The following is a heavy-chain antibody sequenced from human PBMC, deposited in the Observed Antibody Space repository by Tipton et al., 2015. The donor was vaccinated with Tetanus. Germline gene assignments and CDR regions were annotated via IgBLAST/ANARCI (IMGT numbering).Heavy chain of an antibody. CDR1: GDSLSNGDYY. CDR2: VYYNGNT. D-gene: IGHD3-10*01. V-gene: IGHV4-61*08. CDR3: ARADYNLSKKGPFDS. J-gene: IGHJ4*02. Sequence: LRLSCTVSGDSLSNGDYYWSWIRQPPGKGLEWIGYVYYNGNTHYNPALKSRVTISVDTSKNQFSLKLTSVTAADTAVYYCARADYNLSKKGPFDSWGQGTLVLVSS.